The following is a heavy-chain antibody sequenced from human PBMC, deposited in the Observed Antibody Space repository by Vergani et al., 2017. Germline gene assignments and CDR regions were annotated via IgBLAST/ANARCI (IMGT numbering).Heavy chain of an antibody. D-gene: IGHD3-10*01. J-gene: IGHJ6*02. CDR2: ISAYNGNT. CDR3: ARDEGGGWVGEVLVHWYYYYCMDV. CDR1: GYTFTSYG. V-gene: IGHV1-18*01. Sequence: QVQLVQSGAEVKKPGASVKVSCKASGYTFTSYGISWVRQAPEQGLEWMGWISAYNGNTNYAQKLQGRVTMTTDTSTSTAYMELRSLRSDDTAVYYCARDEGGGWVGEVLVHWYYYYCMDVWGQGTTVTVSS.